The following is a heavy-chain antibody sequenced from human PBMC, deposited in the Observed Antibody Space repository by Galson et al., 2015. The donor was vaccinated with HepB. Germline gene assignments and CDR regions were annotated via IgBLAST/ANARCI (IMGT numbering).Heavy chain of an antibody. CDR3: ASHSADLDYYYGMDV. CDR2: IYPGDSDT. J-gene: IGHJ6*02. V-gene: IGHV5-51*01. Sequence: QSGAEVKKPGESLKISCKGSGYSFTSYWIGWVRQMPGKGLEWMGSIYPGDSDTRYSPSFQGQVTISADKSISTAYLQWSSLKTSDTAMYYCASHSADLDYYYGMDVWGQGTTVTVSS. D-gene: IGHD3-3*01. CDR1: GYSFTSYW.